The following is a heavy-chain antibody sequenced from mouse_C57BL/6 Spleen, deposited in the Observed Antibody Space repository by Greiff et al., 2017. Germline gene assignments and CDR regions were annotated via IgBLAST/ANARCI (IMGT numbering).Heavy chain of an antibody. CDR1: GYTFTSYW. CDR3: ARRGPYYGSSYDWYFDV. V-gene: IGHV1-52*01. J-gene: IGHJ1*03. D-gene: IGHD1-1*01. CDR2: IDPSDSET. Sequence: QVQLQQPGAELVRPGSSVKLSCKASGYTFTSYWMHWVKQRPIQGLEWIGNIDPSDSETHYNQKFKDKATLTVDKSSSTAYMQLSGLTSEDSAVYYCARRGPYYGSSYDWYFDVWGTGTTVTVSS.